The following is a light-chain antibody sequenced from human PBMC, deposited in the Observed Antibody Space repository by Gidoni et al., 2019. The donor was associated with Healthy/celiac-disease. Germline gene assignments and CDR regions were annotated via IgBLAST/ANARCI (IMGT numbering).Light chain of an antibody. CDR2: AAS. V-gene: IGKV1-39*01. CDR1: QSISSY. J-gene: IGKJ2*01. CDR3: QQSYSTPYT. Sequence: DIQMTQSPSSLSASVGDRVTLTCRASQSISSYVNWYQQKPGKAPKLLIYAASSLQSGVPSRFSGGGSGADFPLTISSLQPEDFATYYWQQSYSTPYTFXQXTKLEIK.